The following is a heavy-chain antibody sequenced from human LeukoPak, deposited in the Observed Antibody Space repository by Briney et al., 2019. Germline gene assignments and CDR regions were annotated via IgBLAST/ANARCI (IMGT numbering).Heavy chain of an antibody. V-gene: IGHV3-9*01. D-gene: IGHD1-26*01. CDR2: ISWNSGSI. CDR1: GFTFDDYA. CDR3: AKDSGAA. J-gene: IGHJ5*02. Sequence: GGSLRLSCAASGFTFDDYAMHWVRQAPGKGLEWVSGISWNSGSIGYADPVKGRFTISRDNAKNSLYLQMNSLRAEDTALYYCAKDSGAAWGQGTLVTVSS.